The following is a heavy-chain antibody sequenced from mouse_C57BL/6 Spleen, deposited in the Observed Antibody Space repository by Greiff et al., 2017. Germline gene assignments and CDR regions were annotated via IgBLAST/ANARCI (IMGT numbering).Heavy chain of an antibody. J-gene: IGHJ1*03. CDR3: ARWEKLRQRYFDV. D-gene: IGHD1-1*01. CDR2: IDPANGNT. CDR1: GFNIKNTY. V-gene: IGHV14-3*01. Sequence: VQLKESVAELVRPGASVKLSCTASGFNIKNTYMHWVKQRPEQGLEWIGRIDPANGNTKYAPKFQGKATITADTSSNTAYLQLSSLTSEDTAIYYGARWEKLRQRYFDVWGTGTTVTVSS.